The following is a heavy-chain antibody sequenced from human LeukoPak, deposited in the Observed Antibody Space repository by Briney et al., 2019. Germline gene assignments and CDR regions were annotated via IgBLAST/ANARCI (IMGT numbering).Heavy chain of an antibody. J-gene: IGHJ3*02. Sequence: GGSLRLSCAASGFTFSSYEMNWVRQAPGKGLEWVSYISTSGSTEYYADSVKGRFTISRDNAKNSLYLQMNSLRAEDTAVYYCARDRDPGYNDSSGYRRVNAFDIWGQGTMVTVSS. CDR1: GFTFSSYE. D-gene: IGHD3-22*01. CDR2: ISTSGSTE. V-gene: IGHV3-48*03. CDR3: ARDRDPGYNDSSGYRRVNAFDI.